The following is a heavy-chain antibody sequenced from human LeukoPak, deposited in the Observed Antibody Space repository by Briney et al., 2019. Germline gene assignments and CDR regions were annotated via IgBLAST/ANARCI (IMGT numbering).Heavy chain of an antibody. CDR3: AIGWLVRGGYYFDY. CDR1: GGSISSYY. V-gene: IGHV4-4*07. CDR2: IYTSGST. Sequence: SETLSLTCTASGGSISSYYWSWIRQPAGKGLEWIGRIYTSGSTNYNPSLKSRVTMSVATSKNQFSLKLSPVTAADTAVYYCAIGWLVRGGYYFDYWGQGTLVTVSS. D-gene: IGHD6-19*01. J-gene: IGHJ4*02.